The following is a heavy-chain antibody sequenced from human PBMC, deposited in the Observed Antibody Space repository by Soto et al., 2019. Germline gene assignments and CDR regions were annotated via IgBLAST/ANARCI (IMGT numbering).Heavy chain of an antibody. CDR1: GFMFSAYW. D-gene: IGHD2-21*01. CDR3: VREDWHRFAH. J-gene: IGHJ4*02. Sequence: EVQLVESGGGLAQPGGSLRLSCETSGFMFSAYWMSWVRQDPRKGLEWVATISGGASDKFYVDSVKGRFTISRDDAKHSLYLQMNTLRDEDTAVYYCVREDWHRFAHWGQGTLVTVSS. CDR2: ISGGASDK. V-gene: IGHV3-7*01.